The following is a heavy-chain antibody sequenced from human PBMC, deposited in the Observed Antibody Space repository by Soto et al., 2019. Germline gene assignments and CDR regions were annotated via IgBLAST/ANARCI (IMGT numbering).Heavy chain of an antibody. Sequence: ASVKVSCKASGGTFSSYAISWVRQAPGQGLEWMGGIIPIFGTANYAQKFQGRVTITADKSTSTAYMELSSLRSEDTAVYYCARTSIAVAGTYYYYGMDVWAKGPRSPSP. CDR3: ARTSIAVAGTYYYYGMDV. CDR1: GGTFSSYA. V-gene: IGHV1-69*06. J-gene: IGHJ6*02. CDR2: IIPIFGTA. D-gene: IGHD6-19*01.